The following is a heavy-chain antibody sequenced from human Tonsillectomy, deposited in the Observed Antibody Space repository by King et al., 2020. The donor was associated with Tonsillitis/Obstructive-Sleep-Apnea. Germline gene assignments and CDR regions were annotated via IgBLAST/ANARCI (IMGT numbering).Heavy chain of an antibody. CDR1: GGSFSGYY. V-gene: IGHV4-34*01. D-gene: IGHD5/OR15-5a*01. CDR3: AREMSVYGLDAFDI. Sequence: VQLQQWGAGLLKPSETLSLTCAVYGGSFSGYYWSWIRQPPGKGLEWIGEINHSGSSNYNPSLKSRVTISVDTSNNQFSLKLSSVTAADTAVYYCAREMSVYGLDAFDIWGHGTMVTVSS. CDR2: INHSGSS. J-gene: IGHJ3*02.